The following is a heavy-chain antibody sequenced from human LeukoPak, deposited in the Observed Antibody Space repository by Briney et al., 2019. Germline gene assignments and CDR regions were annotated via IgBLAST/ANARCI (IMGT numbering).Heavy chain of an antibody. CDR1: GYSISSGYY. V-gene: IGHV4-38-2*02. CDR3: ARESINSSVLDY. CDR2: IYHSGST. Sequence: PSETLSLTCTVSGYSISSGYYWGWIRQPPGKGLEWIGSIYHSGSTYYNPSLKSRVTISVDTSKNQFSLKLSSLTAADTAVYYCARESINSSVLDYWGQGTLVTVSS. D-gene: IGHD3-22*01. J-gene: IGHJ4*02.